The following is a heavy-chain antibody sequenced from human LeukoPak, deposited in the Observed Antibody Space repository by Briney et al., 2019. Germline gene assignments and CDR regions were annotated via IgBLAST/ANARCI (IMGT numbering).Heavy chain of an antibody. CDR1: GYTFTSYG. D-gene: IGHD3-16*02. J-gene: IGHJ3*02. CDR3: ARGPSREDYVWGSYPLDAFDI. CDR2: ISAYNGNT. V-gene: IGHV1-18*01. Sequence: ASVKVSCKASGYTFTSYGISWVRQAPGQGLEWMGWISAYNGNTNYAQKLQGRVTMTTDTSTSTACMELRSLRSDDTAVYYCARGPSREDYVWGSYPLDAFDIWGQGTMVTVSS.